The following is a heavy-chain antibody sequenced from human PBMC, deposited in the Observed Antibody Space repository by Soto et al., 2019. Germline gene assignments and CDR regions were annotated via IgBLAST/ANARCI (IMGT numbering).Heavy chain of an antibody. CDR2: INPNSGGT. CDR1: GYTVTGYY. J-gene: IGHJ6*02. D-gene: IGHD2-2*01. Sequence: GASVKVSCKASGYTVTGYYMHWVRQAPGQGLEWMGWINPNSGGTNYAQKFQGRVTMTRDTSISTAYMELSRLRSDDTAVYYCARENMPYYYYYGMDVWGQGTTVTVSS. CDR3: ARENMPYYYYYGMDV. V-gene: IGHV1-2*02.